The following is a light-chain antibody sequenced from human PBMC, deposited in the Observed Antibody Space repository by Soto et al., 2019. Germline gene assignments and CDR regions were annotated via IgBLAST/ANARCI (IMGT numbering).Light chain of an antibody. CDR1: QSGSSN. Sequence: EIVMTQSPDTMSVSPGERATLSCRASQSGSSNLGWYQQKPGQAPRLLIYGASTRATGIPARFSGSGSGTEFTLTISSLQSEDFAVYHCQQYNNWPYTFGQGTKLEIK. CDR3: QQYNNWPYT. V-gene: IGKV3-15*01. J-gene: IGKJ2*01. CDR2: GAS.